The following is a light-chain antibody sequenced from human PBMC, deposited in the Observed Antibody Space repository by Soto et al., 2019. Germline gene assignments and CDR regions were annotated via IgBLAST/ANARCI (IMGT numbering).Light chain of an antibody. CDR2: HAS. CDR1: QSINNR. J-gene: IGKJ1*01. CDR3: QQYNSYS. Sequence: IRITQSPSTLYACIRDRVTITSRASQSINNRLAWYQQMPGTAPKVLIYHASNLQSGVPSRFSDSGSGTEFTLTISSLQPDDFATYYCQQYNSYSFGQGTKVDIK. V-gene: IGKV1-5*01.